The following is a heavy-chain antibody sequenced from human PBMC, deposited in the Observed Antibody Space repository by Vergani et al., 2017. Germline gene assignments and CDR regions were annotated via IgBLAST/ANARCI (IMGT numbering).Heavy chain of an antibody. J-gene: IGHJ4*02. CDR2: VYHSGTT. V-gene: IGHV4-30-2*01. Sequence: QVQLQQWGAGLLKPSETLSLTCAVSGGSISSGGYSWSWIRQPPGKGLEWIGEVYHSGTTNYNPSLKSRVTMSVDKSKNQFSLKLSSVTAADTAVYYCARGRVSFDYWGQGTLVTVSS. CDR3: ARGRVSFDY. CDR1: GGSISSGGYS.